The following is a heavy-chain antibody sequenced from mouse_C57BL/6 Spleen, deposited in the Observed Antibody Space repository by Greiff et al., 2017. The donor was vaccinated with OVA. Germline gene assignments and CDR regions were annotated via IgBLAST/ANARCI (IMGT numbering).Heavy chain of an antibody. CDR1: GYTFTSYW. D-gene: IGHD2-3*01. J-gene: IGHJ4*01. Sequence: VQLQQPGAELVRPGSSVKLSCKASGYTFTSYWMHWVKQRPIQGLEWIGNIDPSDSETHYNQKFKDKATLTVDKSSSPAYMQLSSLTSEDSAVYYCARYDGYSYAMDYWGQGTSVTVSS. V-gene: IGHV1-52*01. CDR2: IDPSDSET. CDR3: ARYDGYSYAMDY.